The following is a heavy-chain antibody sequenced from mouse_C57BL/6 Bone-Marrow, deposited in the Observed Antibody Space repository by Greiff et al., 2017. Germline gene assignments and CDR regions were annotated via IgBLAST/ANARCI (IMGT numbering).Heavy chain of an antibody. CDR2: ISNGGGST. J-gene: IGHJ2*01. Sequence: EVQGVESGGGLVQPGGSLKLSCAASGFTFSDYYMYWVRQTPEKRLEWVAYISNGGGSTYYPDTVKGRFTISRDNAKNTLYLQMSRLKSEDTAMYYCARHGGGSFDYWGQGTTLTVSS. CDR3: ARHGGGSFDY. D-gene: IGHD3-1*01. V-gene: IGHV5-12*01. CDR1: GFTFSDYY.